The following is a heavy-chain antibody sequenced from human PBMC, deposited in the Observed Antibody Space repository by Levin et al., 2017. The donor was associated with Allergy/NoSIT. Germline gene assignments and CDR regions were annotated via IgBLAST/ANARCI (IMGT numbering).Heavy chain of an antibody. CDR1: GFTFSNYY. J-gene: IGHJ4*02. Sequence: GGSLRLSCAASGFTFSNYYMHWVRQAPGKGLVWVSRVISDGSITDYADSVKGRFTISRDNARNTLYLQMNNLRAEDTAVYHCARGGCSSTSCLDNWGQGILVTVSS. D-gene: IGHD2-2*01. V-gene: IGHV3-74*01. CDR3: ARGGCSSTSCLDN. CDR2: VISDGSIT.